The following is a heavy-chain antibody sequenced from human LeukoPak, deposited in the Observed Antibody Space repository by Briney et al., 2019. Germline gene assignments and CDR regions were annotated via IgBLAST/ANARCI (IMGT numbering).Heavy chain of an antibody. Sequence: GGSLRLSCAASGFTFSSYGMHWVRQAPGKGLEWVAVISYDGSNKYYVDSVKGRFTISRDNAKNSLYLQMNSLRAEDTAVYYCARVISSSNWRDYWGQGTLVTVSS. CDR1: GFTFSSYG. V-gene: IGHV3-30*03. CDR3: ARVISSSNWRDY. J-gene: IGHJ4*02. D-gene: IGHD6-13*01. CDR2: ISYDGSNK.